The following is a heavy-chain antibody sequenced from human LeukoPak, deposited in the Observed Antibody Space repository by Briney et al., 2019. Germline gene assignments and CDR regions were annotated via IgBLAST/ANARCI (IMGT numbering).Heavy chain of an antibody. CDR2: IKSKADGGTT. J-gene: IGHJ5*02. Sequence: PGGSLRLSCAASGFTFINTWMSWVRQAPGKGLEWVGRIKSKADGGTTDYAAPVKGRFTISRDDSKATLYLQMNSLKIDDTAVYYCTTDPHPGGSWGQGTLVTVSS. D-gene: IGHD3-10*01. CDR3: TTDPHPGGS. V-gene: IGHV3-15*01. CDR1: GFTFINTW.